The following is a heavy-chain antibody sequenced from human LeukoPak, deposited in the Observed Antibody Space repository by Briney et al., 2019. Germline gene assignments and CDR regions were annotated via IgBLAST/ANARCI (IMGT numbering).Heavy chain of an antibody. CDR3: AIIAAAGTVDY. Sequence: SQTLSLTCAVSGGSISSGGYSWSWIRQPPGKGLEWIGYIYHSGSTYYNPSLKSRVTISVDRSKNQFSLKLSSVTAADTAVYYCAIIAAAGTVDYWGQGTLVTVSS. CDR2: IYHSGST. J-gene: IGHJ4*02. CDR1: GGSISSGGYS. D-gene: IGHD6-13*01. V-gene: IGHV4-30-2*01.